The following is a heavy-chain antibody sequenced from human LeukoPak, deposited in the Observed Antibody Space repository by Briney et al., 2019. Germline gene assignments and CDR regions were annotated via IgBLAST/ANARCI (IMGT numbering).Heavy chain of an antibody. D-gene: IGHD3-10*01. CDR2: IDSSSSYI. V-gene: IGHV3-21*01. CDR3: AVGLWFGEYDFDY. Sequence: GGSLRLSCAASGFTFSSYSMNWVRQAPGKGLEWVSVIDSSSSYIWYADSVKGRFTISRDNAKNSLYLQMNSLRAEDTAVYYCAVGLWFGEYDFDYWGQGTLVTVSS. CDR1: GFTFSSYS. J-gene: IGHJ4*02.